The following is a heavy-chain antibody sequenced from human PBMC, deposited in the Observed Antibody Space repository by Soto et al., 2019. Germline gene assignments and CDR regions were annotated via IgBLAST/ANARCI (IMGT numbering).Heavy chain of an antibody. Sequence: QVQLVESGGGVVQPGRSLRLSCAASGFTFSSYGMHWVRQAPGKGLEWVAVILYDGSNKYYADSVKGRFTISRDNSKNTLYLQMNSLRAEDTAVYYCAKGDCGGDCYSFDAFDIWGQGTMVTVSS. D-gene: IGHD2-21*02. CDR3: AKGDCGGDCYSFDAFDI. CDR1: GFTFSSYG. V-gene: IGHV3-30*18. CDR2: ILYDGSNK. J-gene: IGHJ3*02.